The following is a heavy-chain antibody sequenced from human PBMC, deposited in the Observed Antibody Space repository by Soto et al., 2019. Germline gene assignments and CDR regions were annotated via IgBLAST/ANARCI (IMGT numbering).Heavy chain of an antibody. CDR3: ARDIGVVVGATPGGEYYYYGMDV. Sequence: ASVKVSCKASGYTFTSYGISWVRQAPGQGREWRGWISAHNGNTNYAQKLQGRVTMTTDTSTSTAYMELRSLRSDDTAVYYCARDIGVVVGATPGGEYYYYGMDVWGQGTTVTVSS. CDR2: ISAHNGNT. D-gene: IGHD2-15*01. V-gene: IGHV1-18*01. J-gene: IGHJ6*02. CDR1: GYTFTSYG.